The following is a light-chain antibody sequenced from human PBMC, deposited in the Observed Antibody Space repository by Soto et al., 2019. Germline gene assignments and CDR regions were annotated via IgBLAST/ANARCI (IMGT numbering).Light chain of an antibody. Sequence: DIQMTQSPSTLSASVGDRVTITCRASQGTRHYLPWYQQNPGKVPKLLIYAASTLQSGVPSRFSGSGSRTDFTLTISSLQPDDFATYYCQQFNSYPPGAFGQGPKVDIK. V-gene: IGKV1-27*01. J-gene: IGKJ1*01. CDR2: AAS. CDR3: QQFNSYPPGA. CDR1: QGTRHY.